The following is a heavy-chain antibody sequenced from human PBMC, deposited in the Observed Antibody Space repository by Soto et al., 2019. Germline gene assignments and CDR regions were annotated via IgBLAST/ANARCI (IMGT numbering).Heavy chain of an antibody. D-gene: IGHD1-1*01. CDR1: GFTFSSYS. Sequence: EVQLLESGGGLVQPGGSLRLSCAASGFTFSSYSMSWVRQAPGKGLEWVAVIRSSGDRTYYADSVKGRFTISRDNSKNTLYMKMHSLRAEDTAVYYCAKQQGPGTPYDSAMDFWGQGTTVTVSS. CDR2: IRSSGDRT. CDR3: AKQQGPGTPYDSAMDF. V-gene: IGHV3-23*01. J-gene: IGHJ6*02.